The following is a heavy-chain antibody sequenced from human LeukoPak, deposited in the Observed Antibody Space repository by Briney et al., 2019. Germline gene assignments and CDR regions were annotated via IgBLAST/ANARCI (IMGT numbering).Heavy chain of an antibody. CDR3: ARGRQRGGYYYYMDV. V-gene: IGHV1-18*01. J-gene: IGHJ6*03. CDR2: ISAYNGNT. Sequence: EASVKVSCKASGYTFTSYGISWVRQAPGQGLEWMGWISAYNGNTNYAQKLQGRVTMTTDTSTSTAYMELRSLRSDDTAVYYCARGRQRGGYYYYMDVWGKGTTVTVSS. CDR1: GYTFTSYG. D-gene: IGHD3-16*01.